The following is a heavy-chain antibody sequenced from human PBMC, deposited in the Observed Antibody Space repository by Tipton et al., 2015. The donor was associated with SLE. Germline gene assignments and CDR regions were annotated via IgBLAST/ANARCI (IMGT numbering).Heavy chain of an antibody. CDR2: ISSSSSYI. J-gene: IGHJ4*02. Sequence: SLRLSCAASGFTFSSYSMNWVRQAPGKGLEWVSYISSSSSYIYYADSVKGRFTISRDNAKKSLYLQMNSLRAEDTAVYYCAVSIAARHAFDYWGQGTLVTVSS. V-gene: IGHV3-21*05. CDR1: GFTFSSYS. D-gene: IGHD6-6*01. CDR3: AVSIAARHAFDY.